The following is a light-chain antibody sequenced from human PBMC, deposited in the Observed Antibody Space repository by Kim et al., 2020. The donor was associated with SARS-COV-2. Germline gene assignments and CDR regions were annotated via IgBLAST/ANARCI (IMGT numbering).Light chain of an antibody. J-gene: IGKJ4*01. CDR1: QSLMHSNGYNY. Sequence: VMTQSSLSLSVTPGEPASISCRSSQSLMHSNGYNYFDWYLQKPGQSPQLLIYWGANRASGVPDRFSGSGSGTDFTLNISRVEAEDVEIYYCLQALQGRSVGGGTKVDIK. CDR2: WGA. V-gene: IGKV2-28*01. CDR3: LQALQGRS.